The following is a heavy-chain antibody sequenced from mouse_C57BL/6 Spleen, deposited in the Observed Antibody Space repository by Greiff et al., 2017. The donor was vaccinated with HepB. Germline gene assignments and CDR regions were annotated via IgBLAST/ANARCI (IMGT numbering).Heavy chain of an antibody. Sequence: EVKVEESGGGLVQPKGSLKLSCAASGFSFNTYAMNWVRQAPGKGLEWVARIRSKSNNYATYYADSVKDRFTISRDDSESMLYLQMNNLKTEDTAMYYCVRQGDGYYPYYFDYWGQGTTLTVSS. CDR2: IRSKSNNYAT. D-gene: IGHD2-3*01. CDR1: GFSFNTYA. J-gene: IGHJ2*01. V-gene: IGHV10-1*01. CDR3: VRQGDGYYPYYFDY.